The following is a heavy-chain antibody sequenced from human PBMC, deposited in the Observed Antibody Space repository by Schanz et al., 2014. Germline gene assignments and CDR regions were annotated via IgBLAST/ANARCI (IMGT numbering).Heavy chain of an antibody. D-gene: IGHD5-12*01. Sequence: EVQLVESGGGLVQPGGSLRLSCAASGFTFNSYAMTWVRQAPGKGLEWVSSISHSGGSKYYADSVEGRFTISRDNSRNTLYLQMNSLRTEDTAVYYCASPSGYSDYGTYFDFWGQGTLXTVSS. CDR1: GFTFNSYA. J-gene: IGHJ4*02. V-gene: IGHV3-23*04. CDR3: ASPSGYSDYGTYFDF. CDR2: ISHSGGSK.